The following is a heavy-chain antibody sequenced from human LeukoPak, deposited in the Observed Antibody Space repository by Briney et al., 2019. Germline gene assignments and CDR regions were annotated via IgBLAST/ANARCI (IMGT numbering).Heavy chain of an antibody. CDR1: GGSISSYY. V-gene: IGHV4-59*01. CDR2: IYYSGST. CDR3: AREGGTNYDIHAFDI. J-gene: IGHJ3*02. Sequence: PSETLSLTCTVSGGSISSYYWSWIRQPPGKGLEWIGYIYYSGSTNYNPSLKSRVTISVDTSKNQFSLKLSSVTAADTAVYYCAREGGTNYDIHAFDIWGQGTMVTASS. D-gene: IGHD3-9*01.